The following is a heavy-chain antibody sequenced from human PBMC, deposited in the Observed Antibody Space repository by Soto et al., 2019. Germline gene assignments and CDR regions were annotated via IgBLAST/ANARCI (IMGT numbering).Heavy chain of an antibody. Sequence: SETLALTFTVSGGAISSSRYYWCGIRQPPGKGLEWIGSIYYSGSTYYNPSLKSRVTISVDTSKNQFSLKLSSVTAADTAVYYCARHTPAISISDHWGQGTLVTVSS. V-gene: IGHV4-39*01. CDR1: GGAISSSRYY. D-gene: IGHD2-15*01. J-gene: IGHJ4*02. CDR3: ARHTPAISISDH. CDR2: IYYSGST.